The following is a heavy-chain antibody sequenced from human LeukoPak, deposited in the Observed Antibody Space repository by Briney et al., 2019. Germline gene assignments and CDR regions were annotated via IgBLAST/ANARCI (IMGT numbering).Heavy chain of an antibody. CDR3: AKVDYYDSRDPDY. V-gene: IGHV3-30*18. J-gene: IGHJ4*02. Sequence: SGGSLRLSCAASGFTFSSYGMHWVRQAPGKGLEWVAVISYDGSNKYYADSVKGRFTISRDNSKNTLYLQMNSLRAEDTAVYYCAKVDYYDSRDPDYWGQGTLATVSS. CDR2: ISYDGSNK. CDR1: GFTFSSYG. D-gene: IGHD3-22*01.